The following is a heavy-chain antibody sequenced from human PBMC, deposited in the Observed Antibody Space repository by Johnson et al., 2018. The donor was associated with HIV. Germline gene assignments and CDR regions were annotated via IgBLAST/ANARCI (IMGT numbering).Heavy chain of an antibody. J-gene: IGHJ3*01. D-gene: IGHD3-10*01. CDR1: GFTFSSYA. CDR3: ARSCSTDALDV. Sequence: VQLLESGGRVVRPGGSLRLSCAASGFTFSSYAMHWVRQAPGKGLEYVSAFSSNGGSTYYANSVKGQFTISRDNSKNTLYLQMNSLRAEDTAVYYCARSCSTDALDVWGQGTMVTVSS. CDR2: FSSNGGST. V-gene: IGHV3-64*01.